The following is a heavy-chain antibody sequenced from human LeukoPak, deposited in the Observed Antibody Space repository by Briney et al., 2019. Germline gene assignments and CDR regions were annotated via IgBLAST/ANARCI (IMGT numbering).Heavy chain of an antibody. D-gene: IGHD6-13*01. CDR3: TRSRPGTEAGQPNFDY. J-gene: IGHJ4*02. CDR1: GFTFSTYS. CDR2: ISSISSII. V-gene: IGHV3-48*01. Sequence: PGGSLRLSCAASGFTFSTYSMSWVRQAPGKGLEWVSYISSISSIIYYADSVKGRFTNSRDNARNSLYLQMNSLRAEDTAVYYCTRSRPGTEAGQPNFDYWGQGTLVTVSS.